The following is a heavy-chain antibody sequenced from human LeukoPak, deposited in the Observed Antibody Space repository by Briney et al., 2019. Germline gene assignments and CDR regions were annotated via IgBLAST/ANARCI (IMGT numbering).Heavy chain of an antibody. D-gene: IGHD5-18*01. Sequence: GASVKVSCKASGGTFSSYAISWVRQAPGQGLEWMGGIIPIFGTANYAQKSQGRVTITADKSTSTAYMELSSLRSEDTAVYYCARVDTAMAYNWFDPWGQGTLVTVSS. CDR3: ARVDTAMAYNWFDP. CDR1: GGTFSSYA. V-gene: IGHV1-69*06. CDR2: IIPIFGTA. J-gene: IGHJ5*02.